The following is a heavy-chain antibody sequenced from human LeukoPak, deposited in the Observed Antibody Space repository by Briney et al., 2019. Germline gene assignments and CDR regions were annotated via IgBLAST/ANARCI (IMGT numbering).Heavy chain of an antibody. J-gene: IGHJ4*02. Sequence: SETLSLTCTVSGCSISSYYWSWIRQPPGKGLEWIGYIYYSGSTNYNPSLKSRVTISVDTSKNKFSLKLSSVTAADAAVYYCCKSNPGIAATAEYWGQGTLVTVSP. D-gene: IGHD6-13*01. CDR1: GCSISSYY. CDR3: CKSNPGIAATAEY. V-gene: IGHV4-59*01. CDR2: IYYSGST.